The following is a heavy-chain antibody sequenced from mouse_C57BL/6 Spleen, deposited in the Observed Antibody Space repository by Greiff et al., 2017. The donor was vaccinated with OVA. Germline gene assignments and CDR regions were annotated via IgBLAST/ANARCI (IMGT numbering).Heavy chain of an antibody. CDR1: GYSITSGYY. D-gene: IGHD2-4*01. J-gene: IGHJ4*01. Sequence: EVQLVESGPGLVKPSQSLSLTCSVTGYSITSGYYWNWIRQFPGNKLEWMGYISYDGSNNYNPSLKNRISITRDTSKNQFFLKLNSVTTEDTATYYCARGDDYDDYYAMDYWGQGTSVTVSS. CDR3: ARGDDYDDYYAMDY. V-gene: IGHV3-6*01. CDR2: ISYDGSN.